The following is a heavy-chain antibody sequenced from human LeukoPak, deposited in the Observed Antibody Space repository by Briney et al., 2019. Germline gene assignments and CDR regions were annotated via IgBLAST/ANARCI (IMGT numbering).Heavy chain of an antibody. V-gene: IGHV1-24*01. CDR1: GYTLTELS. Sequence: ASVKVSCKVSGYTLTELSMHWVRQAPGKGLEWMGGFDPEDGETIYAQKFQGRVTMTEDTSTDTAYMELSSLRSEDTAVYHCATAAMVPYYFDYWGQGTLVTVSS. CDR3: ATAAMVPYYFDY. J-gene: IGHJ4*02. CDR2: FDPEDGET. D-gene: IGHD5-18*01.